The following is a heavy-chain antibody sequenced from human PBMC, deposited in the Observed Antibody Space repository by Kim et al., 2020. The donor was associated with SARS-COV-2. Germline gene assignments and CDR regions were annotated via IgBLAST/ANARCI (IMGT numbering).Heavy chain of an antibody. CDR3: ARRCSSTSCFLRYYYYGMDV. J-gene: IGHJ6*04. D-gene: IGHD2-2*01. V-gene: IGHV1-8*01. CDR2: MNPNSGNT. Sequence: ASVKVSCKASGYTFTSYDINWVRQATGQGLEWMGWMNPNSGNTGYAQKFQGRVTMTRNTSISTAYMELSSLRSEDTAVNYCARRCSSTSCFLRYYYYGMDVWGKGTTVTVSS. CDR1: GYTFTSYD.